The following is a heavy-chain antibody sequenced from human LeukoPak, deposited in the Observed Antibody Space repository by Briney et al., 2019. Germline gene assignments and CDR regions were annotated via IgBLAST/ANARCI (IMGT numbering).Heavy chain of an antibody. CDR3: QTYDSSGYYLSHRVYYFDY. Sequence: GGSLRLSCATSGFIFSNYAMSWVRQAPGKGLEWVSAISESGGETYHADSVKGRFTISRDNSKNTLYLQMNSLRAEDTAVYYCQTYDSSGYYLSHRVYYFDYWGQGTLVTVSS. J-gene: IGHJ4*02. CDR1: GFIFSNYA. V-gene: IGHV3-23*01. CDR2: ISESGGET. D-gene: IGHD3-22*01.